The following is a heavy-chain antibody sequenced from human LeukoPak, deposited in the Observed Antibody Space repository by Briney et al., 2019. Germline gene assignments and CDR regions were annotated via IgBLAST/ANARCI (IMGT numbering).Heavy chain of an antibody. D-gene: IGHD6-13*01. J-gene: IGHJ6*03. Sequence: SETLSLTCAVYGGSFSGYYWSWIRQPPGKGLEWIGEINHSGSTNYNPSLKSRVTISVDTSKNQFSLKLSSVTAADTAVYYCARRIGSSWDYYYYYMDVWGKGTTVTVSS. V-gene: IGHV4-34*01. CDR3: ARRIGSSWDYYYYYMDV. CDR2: INHSGST. CDR1: GGSFSGYY.